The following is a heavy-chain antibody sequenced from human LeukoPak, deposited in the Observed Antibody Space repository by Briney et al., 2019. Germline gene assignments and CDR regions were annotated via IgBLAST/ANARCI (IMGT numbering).Heavy chain of an antibody. D-gene: IGHD2-2*01. CDR1: GYTFTSYD. Sequence: ASVKVSCKASGYTFTSYDINWLRQATGQGLEWVGWMNPNSGNTGYAQKFQGRVTMTRNTSISTAYMELSSLRSEDTAVYYCARVYCSSTSCYQDWFDPWGQGTLVTVSS. V-gene: IGHV1-8*01. J-gene: IGHJ5*02. CDR2: MNPNSGNT. CDR3: ARVYCSSTSCYQDWFDP.